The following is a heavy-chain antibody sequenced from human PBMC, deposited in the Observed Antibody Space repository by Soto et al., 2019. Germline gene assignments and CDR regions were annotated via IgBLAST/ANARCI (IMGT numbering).Heavy chain of an antibody. V-gene: IGHV3-23*01. CDR1: GFTFSSYA. CDR3: AKDLLRITGTDAFDI. Sequence: GESLKISCAASGFTFSSYAMSWVRQAPGKGLEWVSAISGSGGSTYYADSVKGRFTISRDNSKNTLYLQMNSLRAEDTAVYYCAKDLLRITGTDAFDIWGQGTMVTVSS. J-gene: IGHJ3*02. D-gene: IGHD1-20*01. CDR2: ISGSGGST.